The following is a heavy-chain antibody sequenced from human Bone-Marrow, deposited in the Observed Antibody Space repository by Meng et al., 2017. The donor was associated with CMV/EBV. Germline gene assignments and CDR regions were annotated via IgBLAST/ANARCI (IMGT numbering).Heavy chain of an antibody. Sequence: GESLKISCAASGFTLSSYWMSWVRQAPGKGLEWVANIKEDGSEKYYVDSVKGRFTISRDNAKNSLYLQMNSLRAEDTAVYYCARDHGYCSSTGCYDYGMDVWGQGTTVTVSS. V-gene: IGHV3-7*01. CDR1: GFTLSSYW. D-gene: IGHD2-2*03. CDR3: ARDHGYCSSTGCYDYGMDV. J-gene: IGHJ6*02. CDR2: IKEDGSEK.